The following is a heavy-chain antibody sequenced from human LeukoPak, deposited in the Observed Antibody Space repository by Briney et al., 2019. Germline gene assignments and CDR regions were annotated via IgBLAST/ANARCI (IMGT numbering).Heavy chain of an antibody. J-gene: IGHJ4*02. CDR1: GGTFSSYA. V-gene: IGHV1-69*05. CDR3: ATYYYDSSGYYREYYFDY. Sequence: ASVKVSCKASGGTFSSYAISWVRQAPGQGLEWMGGIIPNFGTANYAQKFQGRVTITTDESTSTAYMELSSLRSEDTAVYYCATYYYDSSGYYREYYFDYWGQGTLVTVSS. D-gene: IGHD3-22*01. CDR2: IIPNFGTA.